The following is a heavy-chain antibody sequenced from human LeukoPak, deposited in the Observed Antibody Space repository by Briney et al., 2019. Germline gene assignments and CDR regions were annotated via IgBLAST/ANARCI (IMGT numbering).Heavy chain of an antibody. J-gene: IGHJ4*02. V-gene: IGHV4-4*09. D-gene: IGHD6-13*01. CDR3: ARDQQQLVTGYDY. CDR1: GGSISFNY. CDR2: IFTSGST. Sequence: PSETLSLTCTVSGGSISFNYWSWIRQPPGKRLEWIGYIFTSGSTSYNPSLKSRVTISVDTSKSQFSLKLSSVTAADTAVYYCARDQQQLVTGYDYWGQGMLVTVSS.